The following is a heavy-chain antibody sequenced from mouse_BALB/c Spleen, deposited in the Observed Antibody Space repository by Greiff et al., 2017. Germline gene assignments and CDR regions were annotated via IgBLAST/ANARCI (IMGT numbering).Heavy chain of an antibody. CDR1: GYTFTSYV. J-gene: IGHJ2*01. D-gene: IGHD2-2*01. CDR2: INPYNDGT. CDR3: ARSPYGYAYYFDY. V-gene: IGHV1-14*01. Sequence: VQLKQSGPELVKPGASVKMSCKASGYTFTSYVMHWVKQKPGQGLEWIGYINPYNDGTKYNEKFKGKATLTSDKSSSTAYMELSSLTSEDSAVYYCARSPYGYAYYFDYWGQGTTLTVSS.